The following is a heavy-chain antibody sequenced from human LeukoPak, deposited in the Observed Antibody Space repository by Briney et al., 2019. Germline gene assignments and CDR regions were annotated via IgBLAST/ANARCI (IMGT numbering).Heavy chain of an antibody. CDR1: GYTFTGYY. CDR2: INPNSGGT. Sequence: ASVKVSCKASGYTFTGYYMHWVRQAPGQGLEWMGWINPNSGGTNYAQKVQGRVTMTRDTSISTAYMELSRLRSDDTAVYYCARGYYYDSSGYPNWGQGTLVTVSS. J-gene: IGHJ4*02. D-gene: IGHD3-22*01. CDR3: ARGYYYDSSGYPN. V-gene: IGHV1-2*02.